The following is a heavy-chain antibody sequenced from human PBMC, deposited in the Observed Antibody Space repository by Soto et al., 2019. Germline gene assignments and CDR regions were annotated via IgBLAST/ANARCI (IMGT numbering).Heavy chain of an antibody. CDR3: ARFVAVAGTRTNDAFDI. Sequence: ASVKVSCKASGYTFTGYYMHWVRQAPGQGLEWMGWINRNSGGTNYAQKFQGWVTMTKDTSISTAYMELSRLRSDDTAVYYCARFVAVAGTRTNDAFDIWGQGTMVTVSS. CDR1: GYTFTGYY. V-gene: IGHV1-2*04. CDR2: INRNSGGT. D-gene: IGHD6-19*01. J-gene: IGHJ3*02.